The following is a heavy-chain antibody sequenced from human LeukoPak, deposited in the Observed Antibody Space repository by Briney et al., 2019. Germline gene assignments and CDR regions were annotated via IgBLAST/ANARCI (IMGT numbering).Heavy chain of an antibody. J-gene: IGHJ5*02. Sequence: QPGGSLRLSCAASGFTVSRNYMNWVRQAPGKGLEWVSGISGGGGSTYYADSVKGRFTISRDNSKNTLYLQMDSLRAEDTALYYCAKGSGINHYHWIDPWGQGTLVTVSS. D-gene: IGHD1-14*01. CDR2: ISGGGGST. V-gene: IGHV3-23*01. CDR3: AKGSGINHYHWIDP. CDR1: GFTVSRNY.